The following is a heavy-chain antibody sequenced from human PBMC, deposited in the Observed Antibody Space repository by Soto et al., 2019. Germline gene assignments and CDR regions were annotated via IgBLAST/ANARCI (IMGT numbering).Heavy chain of an antibody. CDR3: ARGGPTVTTLVDY. D-gene: IGHD4-17*01. CDR1: GGSMSSYY. V-gene: IGHV4-59*01. Sequence: SETLSLTCTVSGGSMSSYYWSWIRQPPGKELEWLGFIYYSGSTNYNPSLKSRVTISVDTSKNQFSLKLRSVTAADTAVYYCARGGPTVTTLVDYWGHGTLVTVSS. J-gene: IGHJ4*01. CDR2: IYYSGST.